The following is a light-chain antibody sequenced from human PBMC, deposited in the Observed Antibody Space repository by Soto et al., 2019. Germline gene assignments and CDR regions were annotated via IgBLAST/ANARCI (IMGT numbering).Light chain of an antibody. J-gene: IGKJ2*01. CDR3: QQYNNWPST. CDR2: GAS. CDR1: QSVSSN. Sequence: EIVMTQSPATLSGSAGERATLSCRASQSVSSNLAWYQQKPGQAPRLLIYGASTRATGIPARFSGSGSGTEFTLTISSLQSEDFAVYYCQQYNNWPSTFGQGTKLEIK. V-gene: IGKV3-15*01.